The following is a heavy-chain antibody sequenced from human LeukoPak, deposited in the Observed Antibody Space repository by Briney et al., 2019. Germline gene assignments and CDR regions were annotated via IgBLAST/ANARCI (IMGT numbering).Heavy chain of an antibody. Sequence: GGSLRLSCAASGFTFSSYGMSWVRQAPGKGLDWVSGISGSGGSTYYADSVKGRFTISRDNSKNTLYLQMNSLRAEDTAVYYCAKESSLWFGGFDYWGQGTLVTVSS. CDR2: ISGSGGST. V-gene: IGHV3-23*01. D-gene: IGHD3-10*01. CDR1: GFTFSSYG. J-gene: IGHJ4*02. CDR3: AKESSLWFGGFDY.